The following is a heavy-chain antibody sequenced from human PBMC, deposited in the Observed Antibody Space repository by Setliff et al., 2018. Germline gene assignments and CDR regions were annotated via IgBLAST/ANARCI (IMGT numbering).Heavy chain of an antibody. D-gene: IGHD3-3*02. CDR1: GDSIRRGDY. CDR3: ARDGLGAFSLRSMDV. J-gene: IGHJ6*03. V-gene: IGHV4-31*03. Sequence: SETLSLTCTVSGDSIRRGDYWSWIRQHPGKGLEWIGYIHHRGETFYNPSLRSRVIISVDTSKNQFSLKVTSLIAADTAVYYCARDGLGAFSLRSMDVWGKGTTVTV. CDR2: IHHRGET.